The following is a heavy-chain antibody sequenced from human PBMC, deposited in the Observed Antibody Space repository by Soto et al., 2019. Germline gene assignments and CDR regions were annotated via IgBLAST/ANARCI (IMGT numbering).Heavy chain of an antibody. CDR3: ATTNTPDCSGGACYYFDY. J-gene: IGHJ4*02. Sequence: LRLSCVASGFTFSRYAMNWVRQAPGKGLEWVSGISANGDNTNYADSVKGRFSISRDNSKNTVHLQMNSLRAEDTAVFYCATTNTPDCSGGACYYFDYWGQGTLVTVSS. CDR1: GFTFSRYA. CDR2: ISANGDNT. V-gene: IGHV3-23*01. D-gene: IGHD2-15*01.